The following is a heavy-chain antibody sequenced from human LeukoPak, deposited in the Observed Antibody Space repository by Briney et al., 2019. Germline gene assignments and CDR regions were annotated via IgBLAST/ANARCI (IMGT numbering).Heavy chain of an antibody. D-gene: IGHD6-6*01. CDR1: GGSFSGYY. Sequence: SETLSLTCAVYGGSFSGYYWSWIRQPPGKGLEWIGETNHSGSTNYNPSLKSRVTISVDTSKNQFSLKLSSVTAADTAVYYCARVNSSSSLDYWGQGTLVTVSS. J-gene: IGHJ4*02. CDR2: TNHSGST. CDR3: ARVNSSSSLDY. V-gene: IGHV4-34*01.